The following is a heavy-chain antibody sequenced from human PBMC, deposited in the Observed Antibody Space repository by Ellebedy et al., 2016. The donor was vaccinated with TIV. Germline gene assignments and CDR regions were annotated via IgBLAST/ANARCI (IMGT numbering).Heavy chain of an antibody. Sequence: SETLSLXXAVYGGSFSGYYWSWIRQPPGKGLEWIGYIYYSGSTNYNPSLKSRVTISVDKSKNQFSLKLSSVTAADTAVYYCARASGSSGYYQIFDYWGQGTLVTVSS. CDR1: GGSFSGYY. V-gene: IGHV4-59*12. CDR2: IYYSGST. J-gene: IGHJ4*02. D-gene: IGHD3-22*01. CDR3: ARASGSSGYYQIFDY.